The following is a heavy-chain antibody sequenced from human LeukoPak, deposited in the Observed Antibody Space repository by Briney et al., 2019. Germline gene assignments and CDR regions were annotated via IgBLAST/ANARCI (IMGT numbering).Heavy chain of an antibody. CDR3: GTVGEY. CDR1: GFTFNYFW. D-gene: IGHD3-16*01. Sequence: GGSLRLSCAASGFTFNYFWMHWVRQVPGKGPVWVSGINNDGTATYYADSVKGRFTISRDNAKNTVYLQMNGLRAEDTAVYFFGTVGEYWGQGTLVTVSS. J-gene: IGHJ4*02. V-gene: IGHV3-74*01. CDR2: INNDGTAT.